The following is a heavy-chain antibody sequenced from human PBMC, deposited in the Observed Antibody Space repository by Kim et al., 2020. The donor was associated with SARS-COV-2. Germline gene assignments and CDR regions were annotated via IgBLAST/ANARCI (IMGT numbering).Heavy chain of an antibody. Sequence: SETLSLTCTVSGGSISNYYWSWIRQPPGKGLEWIGYIYYTGSTNYNPSLKSRVTISVDTSKNQFSLKLSSVTAADTAVYYCARRALGYCSSTSCYSAFDIWGQGIMVTVSS. J-gene: IGHJ3*02. CDR3: ARRALGYCSSTSCYSAFDI. CDR2: IYYTGST. CDR1: GGSISNYY. V-gene: IGHV4-59*08. D-gene: IGHD2-2*01.